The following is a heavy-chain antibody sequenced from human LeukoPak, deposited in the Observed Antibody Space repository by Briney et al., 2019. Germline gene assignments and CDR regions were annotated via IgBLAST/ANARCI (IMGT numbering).Heavy chain of an antibody. CDR2: IYTSGST. J-gene: IGHJ4*02. CDR1: GGSISSYY. Sequence: PSETLSLTCTVSGGSISSYYWSWIRQPAGKGLEWIGRIYTSGSTNYNPSLKSRVTMSVDTSKNQFSLKLSSVTAADTAVYYCASAGYSSGWYYFDYWGQGTLVTVSS. CDR3: ASAGYSSGWYYFDY. V-gene: IGHV4-4*07. D-gene: IGHD6-19*01.